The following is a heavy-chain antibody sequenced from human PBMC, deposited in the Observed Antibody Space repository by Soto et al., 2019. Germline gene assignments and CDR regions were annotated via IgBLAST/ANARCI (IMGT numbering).Heavy chain of an antibody. CDR1: GGSISSGGYY. CDR2: IYYSGRT. V-gene: IGHV4-31*03. D-gene: IGHD6-6*01. J-gene: IGHJ5*02. CDR3: ARGSFSSSSSWFDP. Sequence: TLSLTCTVSGGSISSGGYYWIWIRQHPGKGLEWIGYIYYSGRTYYNPSLHSRVSIAVDTTENQFSLKLTSVSAADTSVYYCARGSFSSSSSWFDPWGRGTLVTV.